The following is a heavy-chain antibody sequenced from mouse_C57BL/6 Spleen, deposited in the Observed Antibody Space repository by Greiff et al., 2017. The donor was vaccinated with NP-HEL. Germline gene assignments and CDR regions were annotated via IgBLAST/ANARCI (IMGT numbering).Heavy chain of an antibody. Sequence: QVQLKESGPGLVQPSPSLSITCTVSGFSLTSYGVHWVRQSPGKGLEWLGVIWRGGSTDYNAAFISRLRSSKDNSKGQVFIKMNRLQADDTAIYYCARNSGREVGLFDYWGQGTTLTVSS. D-gene: IGHD1-1*02. CDR1: GFSLTSYG. V-gene: IGHV2-2*01. CDR3: ARNSGREVGLFDY. J-gene: IGHJ2*01. CDR2: IWRGGST.